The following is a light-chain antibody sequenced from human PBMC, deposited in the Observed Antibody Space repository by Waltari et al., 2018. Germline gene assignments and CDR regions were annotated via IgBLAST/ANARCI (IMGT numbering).Light chain of an antibody. V-gene: IGKV3-11*01. J-gene: IGKJ4*01. CDR1: QSVGTY. Sequence: EIVLTQSPAILSFSPGERATLSCRASQSVGTYLAWYQQRPGQYPRTLIYDASARATGIPARFSGSGSETDFTLTISSLQPEDFAVYYCQQRRNWPLTFGGGTRVQI. CDR3: QQRRNWPLT. CDR2: DAS.